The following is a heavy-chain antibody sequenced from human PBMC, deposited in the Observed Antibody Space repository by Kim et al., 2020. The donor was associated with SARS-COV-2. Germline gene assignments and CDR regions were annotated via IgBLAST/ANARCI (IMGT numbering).Heavy chain of an antibody. CDR1: GGSFSGYY. D-gene: IGHD3-10*01. CDR3: TRASRVLQNVFLQFYGPGYLDS. Sequence: SETLSLTCAVYGGSFSGYYWSWIRQPPGKGLEWIGEINHSGSTNYNPSLKSRVTISVDTSKNQFSLKLKSVSAADTAVYYCTRASRVLQNVFLQFYGPGYLDSWGQGNQVTVSS. V-gene: IGHV4-34*01. J-gene: IGHJ4*02. CDR2: INHSGST.